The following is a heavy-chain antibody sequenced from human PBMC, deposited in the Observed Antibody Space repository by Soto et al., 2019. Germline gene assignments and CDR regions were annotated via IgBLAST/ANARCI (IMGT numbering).Heavy chain of an antibody. V-gene: IGHV5-51*01. CDR3: AIYSGYDPTIAMPGGYYFDH. Sequence: GESLKISCKNSGYSFTTYWIGWVRPMPGKGLEWMGIIYPGDSDTRYSPSFQGQVTISADKSISTAYLQWSSLKASDTAMYYCAIYSGYDPTIAMPGGYYFDHWGQGTLVTVSS. CDR2: IYPGDSDT. J-gene: IGHJ4*02. D-gene: IGHD5-12*01. CDR1: GYSFTTYW.